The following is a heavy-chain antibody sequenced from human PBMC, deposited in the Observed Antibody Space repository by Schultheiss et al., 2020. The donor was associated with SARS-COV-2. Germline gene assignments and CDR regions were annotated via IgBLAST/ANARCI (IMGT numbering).Heavy chain of an antibody. Sequence: ASVKVSCKASGYTFTGYYMHWVRQAPGQGLEWMGCINPYNDNTHYAQKFRGRVTITSDRSVSTAYMELSSVTSEDTAVYYCARPKAVDDAFDIWGQGTMVTVSS. CDR2: INPYNDNT. V-gene: IGHV1-2*02. CDR3: ARPKAVDDAFDI. D-gene: IGHD2-2*01. J-gene: IGHJ3*02. CDR1: GYTFTGYY.